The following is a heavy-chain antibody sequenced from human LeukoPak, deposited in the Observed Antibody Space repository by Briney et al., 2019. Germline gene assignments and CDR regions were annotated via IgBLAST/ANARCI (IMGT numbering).Heavy chain of an antibody. V-gene: IGHV3-23*01. J-gene: IGHJ6*03. CDR2: ISGSGGST. CDR1: GFTFSSYA. CDR3: ANSHAPYYYYYYMDV. D-gene: IGHD2-8*01. Sequence: GGSLRLSCAASGFTFSSYAMSWVRQARGKGLEWVSAISGSGGSTYYADSVKGRFTISRDNSKNTLYLQMNSLRAEDTAVYYCANSHAPYYYYYYMDVWGKGTTVTVSS.